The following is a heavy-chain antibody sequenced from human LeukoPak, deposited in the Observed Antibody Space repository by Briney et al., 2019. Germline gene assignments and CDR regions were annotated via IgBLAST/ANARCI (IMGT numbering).Heavy chain of an antibody. CDR3: ARDGGSGELFSYYYYYMDV. V-gene: IGHV3-48*03. Sequence: GGSLRLSCAASGFTFSSYEMNWVRQAPGKGLEWVSYISSSGSTIYYADSVKGRFTISRDNAKNSLYLQMNSLRAEDTAVYYCARDGGSGELFSYYYYYMDVWGKGTTVTVSS. CDR1: GFTFSSYE. CDR2: ISSSGSTI. J-gene: IGHJ6*03. D-gene: IGHD3-10*01.